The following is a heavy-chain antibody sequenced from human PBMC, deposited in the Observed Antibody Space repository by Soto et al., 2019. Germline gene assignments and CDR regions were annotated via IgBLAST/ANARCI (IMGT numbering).Heavy chain of an antibody. CDR1: GFTFSKYW. J-gene: IGHJ4*02. CDR2: INDEGRST. D-gene: IGHD1-26*01. Sequence: GGSLRLSCTASGFTFSKYWMHWVRQAPGKGLVWVARINDEGRSTNYADTVKGRFTISRDNAQNTLYLQMNSLRAEDTAVYYCARIPVGGTRAFDCWGQGTLVTVSS. V-gene: IGHV3-74*01. CDR3: ARIPVGGTRAFDC.